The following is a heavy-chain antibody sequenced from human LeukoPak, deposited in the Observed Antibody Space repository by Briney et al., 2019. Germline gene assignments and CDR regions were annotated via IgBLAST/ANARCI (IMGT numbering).Heavy chain of an antibody. CDR2: ISSSSSYI. V-gene: IGHV3-21*01. CDR1: GFTFSSYS. J-gene: IGHJ5*02. D-gene: IGHD6-13*01. CDR3: ARDDGSSWYSGWFDP. Sequence: GGSLRLSCAASGFTFSSYSMSWVRQAPGKGLEWVSSISSSSSYIYYADSVKGRFTISRDNAKNSLYLQMNSLRAEDTAVYYCARDDGSSWYSGWFDPWGQGTLVTVSS.